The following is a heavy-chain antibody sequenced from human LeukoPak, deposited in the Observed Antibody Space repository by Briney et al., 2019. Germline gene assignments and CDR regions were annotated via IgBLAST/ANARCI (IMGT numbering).Heavy chain of an antibody. CDR1: GYTFIGYY. Sequence: ASVTVSCKASGYTFIGYYMHSVRQAPGQGRERMGWINPNNGGTNSAQNSQGRVTMTRDTSISSAYMELSRLRSDDTAVYYCARSMDIVVVPAADSSGFDYWGQGTLVTVSS. D-gene: IGHD2-2*03. CDR3: ARSMDIVVVPAADSSGFDY. CDR2: INPNNGGT. V-gene: IGHV1-2*02. J-gene: IGHJ4*02.